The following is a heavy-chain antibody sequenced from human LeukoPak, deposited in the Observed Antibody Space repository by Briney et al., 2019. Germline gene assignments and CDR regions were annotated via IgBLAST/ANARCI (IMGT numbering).Heavy chain of an antibody. J-gene: IGHJ5*02. CDR1: GGSISSYY. V-gene: IGHV4-4*07. CDR3: ARDSGTAGEVKFDP. D-gene: IGHD3-10*01. Sequence: SETLSLTCSVSGGSISSYYWIWIRQPAGTALEWIGRIYTSGTITYNPSLKSRVTMSVDTSKNQFSLKLSSVTAADTAVYYCARDSGTAGEVKFDPWGQGTLVTVSS. CDR2: IYTSGTI.